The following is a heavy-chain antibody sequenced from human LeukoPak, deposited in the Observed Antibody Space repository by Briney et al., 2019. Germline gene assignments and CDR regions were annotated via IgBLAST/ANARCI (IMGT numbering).Heavy chain of an antibody. V-gene: IGHV3-20*04. CDR2: LNWKGSST. CDR3: ARVRDSYMKNPFDY. CDR1: GFTFDDHG. Sequence: GGSLRLSCAASGFTFDDHGMSWVRRAPGKGLERVSGLNWKGSSTGYADSVKGRFTISRDNAKNSLYLQMNSLRAEDTALYYCARVRDSYMKNPFDYWGQGTLVTVSS. J-gene: IGHJ4*01. D-gene: IGHD5-24*01.